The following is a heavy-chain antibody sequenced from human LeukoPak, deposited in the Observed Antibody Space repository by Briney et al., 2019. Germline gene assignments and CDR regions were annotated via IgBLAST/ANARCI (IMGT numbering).Heavy chain of an antibody. Sequence: GGSLRLSCAASGFTFSNYAMNWVRQAPGKGLEWVSLISGSTGSTYYADSVKGRFTISRDNAKNSLYLQMNSLRVEDTAVYYCARRSSGWSHFDYWGQGTLVTVSS. V-gene: IGHV3-23*01. J-gene: IGHJ4*02. CDR2: ISGSTGST. D-gene: IGHD6-19*01. CDR1: GFTFSNYA. CDR3: ARRSSGWSHFDY.